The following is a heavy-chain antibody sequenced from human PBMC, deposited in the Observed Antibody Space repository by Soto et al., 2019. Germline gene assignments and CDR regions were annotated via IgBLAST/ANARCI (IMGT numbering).Heavy chain of an antibody. D-gene: IGHD4-17*01. CDR2: ISGSGSSP. CDR1: GFILGNYA. V-gene: IGHV3-23*01. Sequence: PGGSVRLSCVASGFILGNYAVSWVRHAPGKGLEWVSGISGSGSSPYYADSVKGRFTISRDNYKNTLYLQMNSLRAEDAAIYYCAKDRATVTTLDCEDIFEYCGPGPRVTFS. J-gene: IGHJ4*02. CDR3: AKDRATVTTLDCEDIFEY.